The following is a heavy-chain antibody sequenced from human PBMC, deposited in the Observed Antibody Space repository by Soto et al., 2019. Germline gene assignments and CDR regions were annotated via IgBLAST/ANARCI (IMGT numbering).Heavy chain of an antibody. Sequence: GGSLRLSCEASGFTFNNFLMTWVRQAPGKGLEWVSGINGIWGTTRYADSVKGRFTISRDDSKNTVYLEMNSLRADDAAVYSCAKAGYCVSTSCYFPFDYWGQGALVTVSS. CDR3: AKAGYCVSTSCYFPFDY. D-gene: IGHD2-2*01. J-gene: IGHJ4*02. CDR1: GFTFNNFL. CDR2: INGIWGTT. V-gene: IGHV3-23*01.